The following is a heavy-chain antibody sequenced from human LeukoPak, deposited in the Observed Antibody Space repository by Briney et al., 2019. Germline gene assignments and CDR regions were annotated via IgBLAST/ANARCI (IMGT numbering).Heavy chain of an antibody. CDR3: ARVGYSSSWPPMYFDY. Sequence: SETLSLTCTVSGGSISSGSYYWSWIRQPAGKGLEWIGRIYTSGSTNYNPSLKSRVTISVDTSKNQFSLKLSSVTAADTAVYYCARVGYSSSWPPMYFDYWGQGTLVTVSS. V-gene: IGHV4-61*02. D-gene: IGHD6-13*01. CDR2: IYTSGST. J-gene: IGHJ4*02. CDR1: GGSISSGSYY.